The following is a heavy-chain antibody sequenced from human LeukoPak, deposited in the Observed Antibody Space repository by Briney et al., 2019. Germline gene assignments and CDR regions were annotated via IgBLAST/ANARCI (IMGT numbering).Heavy chain of an antibody. CDR2: IQFDGRKT. D-gene: IGHD2/OR15-2a*01. CDR3: SKTRGEYSFNSRAIYKIDIVF. J-gene: IGHJ4*02. CDR1: GFTFSYTG. V-gene: IGHV3-30*02. Sequence: GGSLRLSCAAPGFTFSYTGMHWARQALGEGLEWLALIQFDGRKTYYINSVKGRFTLSRDDSEKTVYLHMNRLRDDDTRVYYCSKTRGEYSFNSRAIYKIDIVFWGQGTLVTVSS.